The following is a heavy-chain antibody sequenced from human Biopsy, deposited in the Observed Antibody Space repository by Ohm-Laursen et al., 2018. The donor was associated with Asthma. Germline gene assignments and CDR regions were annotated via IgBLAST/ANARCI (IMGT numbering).Heavy chain of an antibody. V-gene: IGHV1-69*01. Sequence: SSVKVSCKASGDSFSNYAISCARQAPGQGLEWLGGLIPVLGTPDHAQMFEGRVTITADESTSTAYMELSSLSSEDMAVYYCARGYSGSDRIVYYYSDLEVWGQGTTVTVSS. CDR1: GDSFSNYA. CDR2: LIPVLGTP. J-gene: IGHJ6*02. CDR3: ARGYSGSDRIVYYYSDLEV. D-gene: IGHD5-12*01.